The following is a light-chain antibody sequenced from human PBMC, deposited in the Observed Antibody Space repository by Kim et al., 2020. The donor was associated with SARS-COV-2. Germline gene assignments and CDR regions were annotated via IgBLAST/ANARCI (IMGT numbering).Light chain of an antibody. CDR3: STYAGGNNLV. V-gene: IGLV2-8*01. CDR1: SSDVGSYNY. CDR2: EVT. Sequence: TSSCAGTSSDVGSYNYGSWYQQHPGKVPKLMINEVTKLPSGVHDRFSGSKSGNAASLTVSGLQAEDEADYYCSTYAGGNNLVFGGGTKLTVL. J-gene: IGLJ2*01.